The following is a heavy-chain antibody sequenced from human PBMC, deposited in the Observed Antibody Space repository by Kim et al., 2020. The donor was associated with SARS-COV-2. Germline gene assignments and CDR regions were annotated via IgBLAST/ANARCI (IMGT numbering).Heavy chain of an antibody. J-gene: IGHJ4*02. V-gene: IGHV1-69*06. D-gene: IGHD5-12*01. CDR2: IIPIFGTA. CDR1: GGTFSSYA. Sequence: SVKVSCKASGGTFSSYAISWVRQAPGQGLEWMGGIIPIFGTANYAQKFQGRVTITADKSTSTAYMELSSLRSEDTAVYYCARVGRDGYNGPFYFDYWCQGTLVTVSS. CDR3: ARVGRDGYNGPFYFDY.